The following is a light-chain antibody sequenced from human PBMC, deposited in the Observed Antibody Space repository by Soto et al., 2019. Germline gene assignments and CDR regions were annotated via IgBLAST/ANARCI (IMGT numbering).Light chain of an antibody. J-gene: IGKJ3*01. V-gene: IGKV1-33*01. CDR2: DAS. CDR1: HDITSF. Sequence: DIQMTQSQSSLSASVGDRVTITCQASHDITSFLNWYQHKPGRAPKLLIYDASILEAGVPTRFSGSGSGTHFTFTISSLQPEDVATYYCQHCDYLPIFGPGTTVDFK. CDR3: QHCDYLPI.